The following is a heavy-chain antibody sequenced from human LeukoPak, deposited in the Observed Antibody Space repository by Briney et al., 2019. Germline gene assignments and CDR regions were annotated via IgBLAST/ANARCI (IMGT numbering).Heavy chain of an antibody. J-gene: IGHJ4*02. Sequence: SETLSLTCTVSGGSVSSSSDYWGWIRQAPGKGLEWIGSFFVSGSTHYNPSLRSRATLFVDTSKNQFSLKLTSMTAADAATYFCARQFATAAADTRGYFDYWGQGTVVAVSS. CDR1: GGSVSSSSDY. V-gene: IGHV4-39*01. D-gene: IGHD6-25*01. CDR3: ARQFATAAADTRGYFDY. CDR2: FFVSGST.